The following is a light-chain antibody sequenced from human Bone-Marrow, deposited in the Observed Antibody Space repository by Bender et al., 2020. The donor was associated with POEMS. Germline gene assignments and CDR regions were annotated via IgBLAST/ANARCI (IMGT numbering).Light chain of an antibody. CDR3: QAWDSSTYVV. CDR1: KLGNKY. Sequence: SYELTQPPSVSVSPGQTASITCSGDKLGNKYASWYQQKPGQSPVLVIYQNNKRPSGIPERFSGSNSGNTATLTISGTQAMDEADYYCQAWDSSTYVVFGGGTKPTVL. V-gene: IGLV3-1*01. J-gene: IGLJ2*01. CDR2: QNN.